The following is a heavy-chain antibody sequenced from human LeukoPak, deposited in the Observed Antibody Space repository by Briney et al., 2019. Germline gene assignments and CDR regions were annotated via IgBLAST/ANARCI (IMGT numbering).Heavy chain of an antibody. CDR3: ARGGWNIAV. J-gene: IGHJ4*02. CDR2: ISSRGTST. Sequence: GESLRLSCVASGFIFSDFGMNWVRQVPGKGLEWVAFISSRGTSTFYADSVKGRFTISRDTAKKSLDLQMTSLRADDTAAYYCARGGWNIAVWGQGTLVTVSS. V-gene: IGHV3-21*04. D-gene: IGHD6-19*01. CDR1: GFIFSDFG.